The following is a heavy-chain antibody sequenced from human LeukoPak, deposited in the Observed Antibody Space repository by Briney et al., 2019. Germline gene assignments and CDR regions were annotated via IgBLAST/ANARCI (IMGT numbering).Heavy chain of an antibody. CDR3: ARHGLDY. Sequence: PGWSLRLSCAASGFSFSSFWMNWVRQARGRGQEWVANIKEDGSEKYYVDSVKGRVTISRDNANKSLYLQMNSLRAEDTAVYYCARHGLDYWGQGTPVTVSS. CDR1: GFSFSSFW. CDR2: IKEDGSEK. D-gene: IGHD2-8*01. V-gene: IGHV3-7*01. J-gene: IGHJ4*02.